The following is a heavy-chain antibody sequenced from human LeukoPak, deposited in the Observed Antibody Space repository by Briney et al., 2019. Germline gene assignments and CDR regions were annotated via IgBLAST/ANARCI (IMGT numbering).Heavy chain of an antibody. J-gene: IGHJ2*01. CDR3: AKDREDSAMISGVFDL. CDR1: GFTFTSYA. Sequence: GGSLRLSCTASGFTFTSYAMTWVRQAPGKGLEWVAGISGSGGHTYNADSVEGRFTISRDNSKNTVSLQLSSLRVEDTAVYFCAKDREDSAMISGVFDLWGRGTLVTVSS. D-gene: IGHD5-18*01. CDR2: ISGSGGHT. V-gene: IGHV3-23*01.